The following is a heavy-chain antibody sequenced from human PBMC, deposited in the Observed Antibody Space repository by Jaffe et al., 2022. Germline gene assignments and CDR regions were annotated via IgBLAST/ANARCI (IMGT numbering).Heavy chain of an antibody. CDR2: IYHSGST. CDR1: GYSISSGYY. CDR3: ASVDMPLYCSGGSCYSGWFDP. Sequence: QVQLQESGPGLVKPSETLSLTCAVSGYSISSGYYWGWIRQPPGKGLEWIGSIYHSGSTYYNPSLKSRVTISVDTSKNQFSLKLSSVTAADTAVYYCASVDMPLYCSGGSCYSGWFDPWGQGTLVTVSS. D-gene: IGHD2-15*01. V-gene: IGHV4-38-2*01. J-gene: IGHJ5*02.